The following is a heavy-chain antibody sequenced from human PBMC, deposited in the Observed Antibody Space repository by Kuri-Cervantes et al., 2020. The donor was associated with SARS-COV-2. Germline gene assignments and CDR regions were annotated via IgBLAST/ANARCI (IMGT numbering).Heavy chain of an antibody. Sequence: ASVKVSCKTSGGTFSNYIISWVRQAPGQGLEWMGWMNPNSGNTGYAQKFQGRVTITRNTSISTAYMELSSLRSEDTAVYYCARGGAHDAFDIWGQGTMVTVSS. D-gene: IGHD3-10*01. J-gene: IGHJ3*02. V-gene: IGHV1-8*03. CDR2: MNPNSGNT. CDR3: ARGGAHDAFDI. CDR1: GGTFSNYI.